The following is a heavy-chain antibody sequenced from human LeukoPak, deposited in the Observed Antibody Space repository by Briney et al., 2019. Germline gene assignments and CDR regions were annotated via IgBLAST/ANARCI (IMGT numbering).Heavy chain of an antibody. V-gene: IGHV4-59*08. CDR2: VYYNGNT. J-gene: IGHJ3*01. D-gene: IGHD6-25*01. CDR1: GGSIGTFY. Sequence: SETLSLTCTVSGGSIGTFYWSWIRQPPGKRLEWIGDVYYNGNTNYNPSLKSRVTISVYTSKNQFSLKMTSVTAADTAVYYCVRKAASSGAFDVWALGTMVAVSS. CDR3: VRKAASSGAFDV.